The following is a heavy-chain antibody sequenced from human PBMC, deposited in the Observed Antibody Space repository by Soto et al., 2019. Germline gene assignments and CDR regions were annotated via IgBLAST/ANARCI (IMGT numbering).Heavy chain of an antibody. Sequence: EVQLVESGGGLVKPGGSLRLSCTGSGFTFSNAWMNWVRQAPGKGLEWVGRIKSKTDGGTTDYAAPVKGRFTISRDDSKNALYLQMNSLKTEDTAVYYCTKDWRAVTAHFDCWGQGTLVAVSS. CDR1: GFTFSNAW. CDR2: IKSKTDGGTT. J-gene: IGHJ4*02. D-gene: IGHD6-19*01. V-gene: IGHV3-15*07. CDR3: TKDWRAVTAHFDC.